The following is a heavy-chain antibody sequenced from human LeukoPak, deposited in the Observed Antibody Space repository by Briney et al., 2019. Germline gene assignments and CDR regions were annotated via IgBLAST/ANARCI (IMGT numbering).Heavy chain of an antibody. CDR1: GGSISSGSYY. J-gene: IGHJ4*02. CDR2: IYYSGST. Sequence: PSETLSLTCSVSGGSISSGSYYWGWIRQPPGKGLEWIGNIYYSGSTYYNPSLKSRVTISVDTSKNQFSLKLSSVTAADTAVYYCARHQSGSYSHFDFWGQGSLVTVSS. D-gene: IGHD1-26*01. V-gene: IGHV4-39*01. CDR3: ARHQSGSYSHFDF.